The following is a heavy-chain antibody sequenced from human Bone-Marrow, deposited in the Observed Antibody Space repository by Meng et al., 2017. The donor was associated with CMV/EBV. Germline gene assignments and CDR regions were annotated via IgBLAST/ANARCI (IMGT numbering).Heavy chain of an antibody. Sequence: ASVKVSCKASGYTFTSYDINWVRQATGQGLEWMGWMNPNSGNTGYAQKFQGRVTITRNTSISTAYMELSSLRSEDTAVDYCARDYYYYGMDVWGQGTTVTVSS. V-gene: IGHV1-8*03. CDR2: MNPNSGNT. CDR3: ARDYYYYGMDV. J-gene: IGHJ6*02. CDR1: GYTFTSYD.